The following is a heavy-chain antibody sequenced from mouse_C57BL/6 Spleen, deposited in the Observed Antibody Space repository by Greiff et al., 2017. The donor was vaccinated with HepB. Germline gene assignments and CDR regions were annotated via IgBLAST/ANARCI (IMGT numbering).Heavy chain of an antibody. CDR2: IYPGDGDT. CDR3: ARRANWDVNFDY. D-gene: IGHD4-1*01. J-gene: IGHJ2*01. V-gene: IGHV1-80*01. Sequence: QVQLQQSGAELVKPGASVKISCKASGYAFSSYWMNWVKQRPGKGLEWIGQIYPGDGDTNYNGKFKGKATLTADKSSSTAYMQLSSLTSEDSAVSFCARRANWDVNFDYWGQGTTLTVSS. CDR1: GYAFSSYW.